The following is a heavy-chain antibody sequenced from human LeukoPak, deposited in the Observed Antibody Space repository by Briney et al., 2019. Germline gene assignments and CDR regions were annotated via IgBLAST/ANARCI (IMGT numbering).Heavy chain of an antibody. CDR1: GFTFSTYA. J-gene: IGHJ4*02. V-gene: IGHV3-30*02. CDR2: IRYDGSNK. CDR3: ARDGPLDY. Sequence: SGGSLRLSCAASGFTFSTYAMHWVRQAPGKGLEWVAFIRYDGSNKYYADFVKGRFTISRDNAKNSLYLQMNSLRAEDTAVYYCARDGPLDYWGQGTLVTVSS.